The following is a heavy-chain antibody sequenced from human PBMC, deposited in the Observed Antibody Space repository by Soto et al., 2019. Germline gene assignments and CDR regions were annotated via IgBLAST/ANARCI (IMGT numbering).Heavy chain of an antibody. V-gene: IGHV1-69*13. CDR3: ARRSSIFGVVALDYYYYYGMDV. CDR2: IIPIFGTA. CDR1: GGTFSSYA. J-gene: IGHJ6*02. D-gene: IGHD3-3*01. Sequence: SVKVSCKASGGTFSSYAISWVRQAPGQGLEWMGGIIPIFGTANYAQKFQGRVTITADESTSTAYMELSSLRSGDTAVYYCARRSSIFGVVALDYYYYYGMDVWGQGTTVTVSS.